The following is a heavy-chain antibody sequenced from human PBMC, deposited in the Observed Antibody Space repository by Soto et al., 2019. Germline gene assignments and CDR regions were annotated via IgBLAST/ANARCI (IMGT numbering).Heavy chain of an antibody. CDR3: ATNLYGDYVRDVWFDP. D-gene: IGHD4-17*01. Sequence: ASVKVSCKVSGYTLTELSMHWVRQAPGKGLEWMGGFDPEDGETIYAQKFQGRVTMTEDTSTDTAYMELSSLRSEDTAVYYCATNLYGDYVRDVWFDPWGQGTLVTVSS. J-gene: IGHJ5*02. CDR1: GYTLTELS. V-gene: IGHV1-24*01. CDR2: FDPEDGET.